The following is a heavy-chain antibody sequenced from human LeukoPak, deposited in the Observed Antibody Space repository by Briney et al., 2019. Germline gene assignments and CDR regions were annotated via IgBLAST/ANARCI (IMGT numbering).Heavy chain of an antibody. Sequence: GESLRLSCAASGFTVRDSYMSWVRQAPGKRLEWLAFIYVSGTTFYAASVKGRFTISRDNSKNTVYLQMNNLRAEDTALYYCGRHAYGGSPPLSWGQGALVTVSS. D-gene: IGHD3-10*01. CDR1: GFTVRDSY. J-gene: IGHJ4*02. V-gene: IGHV3-66*04. CDR3: GRHAYGGSPPLS. CDR2: IYVSGTT.